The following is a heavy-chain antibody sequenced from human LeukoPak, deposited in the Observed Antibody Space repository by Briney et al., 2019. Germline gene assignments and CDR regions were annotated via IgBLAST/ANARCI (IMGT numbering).Heavy chain of an antibody. CDR3: AKDLRGNYYGVFDI. D-gene: IGHD1-26*01. V-gene: IGHV3-23*01. CDR1: GFTFSSNA. Sequence: PGGSLRLSCAASGFTFSSNAMSWFRQAPGKGLEWASAISSSGGSTYYADSVKGRFTISRDNSKSTLHLQMNSLRAEDTAVYYCAKDLRGNYYGVFDIWGQGTLVTVSS. CDR2: ISSSGGST. J-gene: IGHJ4*02.